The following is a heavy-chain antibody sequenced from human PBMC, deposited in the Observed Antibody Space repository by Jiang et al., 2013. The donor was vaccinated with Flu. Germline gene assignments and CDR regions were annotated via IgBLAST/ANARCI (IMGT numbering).Heavy chain of an antibody. Sequence: LLKPSETLSLTCAVYGGSFSAYYWSCIRQPPGKGLEWIGEINHSGSTNYNPSLKSRVTISLDTSKNQFSLNLTSVTAADTAVYYCARSMVRGVIMRNDYYGMDVWGQGTT. CDR1: GGSFSAYY. CDR2: INHSGST. D-gene: IGHD3-10*01. V-gene: IGHV4-34*01. CDR3: ARSMVRGVIMRNDYYGMDV. J-gene: IGHJ6*02.